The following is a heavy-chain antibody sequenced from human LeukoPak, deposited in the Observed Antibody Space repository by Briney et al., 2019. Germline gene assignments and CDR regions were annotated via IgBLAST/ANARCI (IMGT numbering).Heavy chain of an antibody. Sequence: GGSLRLSCAASGFTFTTYTMTWVRQAPGKGLEWVANIKEDGGERNYVDSVEGRFAISRDNAKNSLYLQMNSLRAEDTALYYCARGFDPAGDWFDPWGQGTLVTVSS. CDR1: GFTFTTYT. J-gene: IGHJ5*02. V-gene: IGHV3-7*03. D-gene: IGHD3-9*01. CDR3: ARGFDPAGDWFDP. CDR2: IKEDGGER.